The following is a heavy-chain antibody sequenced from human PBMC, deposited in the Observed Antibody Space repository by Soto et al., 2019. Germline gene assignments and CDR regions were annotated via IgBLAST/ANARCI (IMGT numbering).Heavy chain of an antibody. V-gene: IGHV1-69*01. D-gene: IGHD1-7*01. CDR2: IIPIFGTA. J-gene: IGHJ5*02. CDR1: GGTFSSYA. CDR3: AREPFDWNYGDWFDP. Sequence: QVQLVQSGAEVQKPGSSVKVSCKASGGTFSSYAISWVRQAPGQGLEWMGGIIPIFGTANYAQKFQGRVTITADESTSTAYMELSSLRSEDTVVYYCAREPFDWNYGDWFDPWGQGTLVTVSS.